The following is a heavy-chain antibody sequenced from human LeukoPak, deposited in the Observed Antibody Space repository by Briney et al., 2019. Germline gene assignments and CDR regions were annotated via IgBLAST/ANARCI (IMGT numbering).Heavy chain of an antibody. D-gene: IGHD5-18*01. CDR1: GFTFSSYG. J-gene: IGHJ6*02. Sequence: GGSLRLSCAASGFTFSSYGMHWVRQAPGKGLEWVAVIWYDGSNKYYADSVKGRFTISRDNSKNTLYLQMNSLRAEDTAVYYCARDTEKYSYGSWKAYYYYGMDVWGQGTTVTVSS. V-gene: IGHV3-33*01. CDR3: ARDTEKYSYGSWKAYYYYGMDV. CDR2: IWYDGSNK.